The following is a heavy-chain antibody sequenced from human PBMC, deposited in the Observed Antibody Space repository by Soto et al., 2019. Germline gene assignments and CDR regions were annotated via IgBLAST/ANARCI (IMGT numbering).Heavy chain of an antibody. CDR1: GGSISSGGYY. V-gene: IGHV4-31*03. D-gene: IGHD4-17*01. J-gene: IGHJ6*02. CDR3: ARASSPETNYYYYYGMDV. Sequence: QVQLQESGPGLVKPSQTLSLTCTVSGGSISSGGYYWSWIRHLPGKGLEWIGYIYYSGITYFNPSLKSRVTISVDTSKSQFSLRLSSVTAADTAVYYCARASSPETNYYYYYGMDVWGQGTTVTVSS. CDR2: IYYSGIT.